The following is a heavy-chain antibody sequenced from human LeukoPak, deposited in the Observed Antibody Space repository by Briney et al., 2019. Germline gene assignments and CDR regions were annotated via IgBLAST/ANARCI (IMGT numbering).Heavy chain of an antibody. CDR2: INWNGGST. D-gene: IGHD2-2*01. V-gene: IGHV3-20*04. J-gene: IGHJ4*02. Sequence: PGGSLRLSCAASGFTFDDYGMSWVRQAPGKGLEWVSGINWNGGSTGYADSVKGRLTISRDNAKNSLYLQMNSLRAEDTALYYCARVDNIVVVPAASYYFDYWGQGTLVTVSS. CDR1: GFTFDDYG. CDR3: ARVDNIVVVPAASYYFDY.